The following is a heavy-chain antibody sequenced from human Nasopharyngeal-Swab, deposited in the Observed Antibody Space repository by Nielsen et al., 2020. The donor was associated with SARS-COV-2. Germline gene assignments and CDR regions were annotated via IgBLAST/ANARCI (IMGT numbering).Heavy chain of an antibody. CDR2: VSTDGTTT. CDR1: GFTFSSYA. CDR3: ARGPTPSDNSAFLRD. Sequence: GESLKISCAASGFTFSSYAMSWVRQAPGKGLEWVSAVSTDGTTTYYAGSVRGRFTISRDNAKSTLYMQLSSLTAEDTAVYYCARGPTPSDNSAFLRDWGQGILVTVSS. J-gene: IGHJ4*02. V-gene: IGHV3-23*01. D-gene: IGHD6-19*01.